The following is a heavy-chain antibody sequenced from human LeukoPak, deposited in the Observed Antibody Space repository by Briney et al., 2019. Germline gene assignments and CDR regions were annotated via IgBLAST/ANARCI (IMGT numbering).Heavy chain of an antibody. CDR1: GYSISSGYY. J-gene: IGHJ4*02. V-gene: IGHV4-38-2*01. CDR3: ALRDSGGYPAYLDY. CDR2: IYHSGST. D-gene: IGHD3-22*01. Sequence: SETLSLTCAVSGYSISSGYYWGWIRQPPGKGLEWIGSIYHSGSTYYNPSLKSRVTISVDTSKNQFSLKLSSVTAADTAVYYCALRDSGGYPAYLDYWGQGTLVTVSS.